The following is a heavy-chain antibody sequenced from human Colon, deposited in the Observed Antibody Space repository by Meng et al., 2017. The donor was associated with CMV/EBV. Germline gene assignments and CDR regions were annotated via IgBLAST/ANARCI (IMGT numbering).Heavy chain of an antibody. V-gene: IGHV1-8*02. CDR1: GYTFTSYG. CDR2: MNPATGNT. CDR3: ARVRLAAAGSEPFSI. D-gene: IGHD6-13*01. J-gene: IGHJ6*02. Sequence: ASVKVSCKASGYTFTSYGISWVRQAPGQGLEWMGWMNPATGNTGYAETLQGRVTMTRDSSIGTAYMELSSLRFEDTAVYYCARVRLAAAGSEPFSIWGQGTTVTVSS.